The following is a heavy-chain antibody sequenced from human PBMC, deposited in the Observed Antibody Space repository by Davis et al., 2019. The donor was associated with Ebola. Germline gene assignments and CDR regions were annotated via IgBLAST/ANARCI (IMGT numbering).Heavy chain of an antibody. J-gene: IGHJ6*02. V-gene: IGHV1-69*13. CDR3: ARDGGTVVPAAMSSYYYGMDV. CDR1: GGTFSSYA. Sequence: SVKVSCKASGGTFSSYAISWVRQAPGQGLEWMGGIIPIFGTANYAQTFQGRVTITADESPDTAYMDLSSLRSDDTAVYYCARDGGTVVPAAMSSYYYGMDVWGQGTTVTVSS. CDR2: IIPIFGTA. D-gene: IGHD2-2*01.